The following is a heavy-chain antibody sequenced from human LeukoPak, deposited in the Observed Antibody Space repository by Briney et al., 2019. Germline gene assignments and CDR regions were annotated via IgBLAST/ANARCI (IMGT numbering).Heavy chain of an antibody. Sequence: GGSLRLSCAASGFTFSSYGMHWVRQAPGKGLEWVAFIRYDGSNKYYADSVKGRFTISRDNSKNTLYLQMNSLRAEDTAVYYCAKGVQPIVVVPAAITYWGQGTLVTVSS. V-gene: IGHV3-30*02. D-gene: IGHD2-2*02. CDR2: IRYDGSNK. J-gene: IGHJ4*02. CDR1: GFTFSSYG. CDR3: AKGVQPIVVVPAAITY.